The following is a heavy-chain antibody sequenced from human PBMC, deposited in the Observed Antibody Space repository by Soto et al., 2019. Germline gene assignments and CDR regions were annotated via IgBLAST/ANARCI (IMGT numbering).Heavy chain of an antibody. CDR1: GFRYTIAP. Sequence: SLKGYRKGSGFRYTIAPVQWLLQKNEQRFEWIGWIVVGSGNTNYAQKFQERVTITRDMSTSTAYMELSSVTAADTAVYYCARVPIYYDSSGFYHYGTFDILGQGTMVIGS. V-gene: IGHV1-58*01. J-gene: IGHJ3*02. CDR3: ARVPIYYDSSGFYHYGTFDI. CDR2: IVVGSGNT. D-gene: IGHD3-22*01.